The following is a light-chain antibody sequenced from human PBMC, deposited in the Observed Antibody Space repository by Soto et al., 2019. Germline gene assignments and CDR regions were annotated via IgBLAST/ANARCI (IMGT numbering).Light chain of an antibody. Sequence: EIVMTQSPATLSVSPGERATLSCRASQSVSSNLGWYQQKPGKPPRLLMSDASNRAAGIPARFSGSGSGTDFTLTISSLQSEDVAVYYCQQYSNWPLTFGGGTTVEVK. J-gene: IGKJ4*01. CDR2: DAS. CDR1: QSVSSN. CDR3: QQYSNWPLT. V-gene: IGKV3-15*01.